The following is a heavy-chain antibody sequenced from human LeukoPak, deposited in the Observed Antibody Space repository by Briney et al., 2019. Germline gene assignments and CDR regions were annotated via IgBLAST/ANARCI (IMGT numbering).Heavy chain of an antibody. CDR1: GFTFSSYA. J-gene: IGHJ4*02. Sequence: GGSLRLSCATSGFTFSSYAMSWVRQAPGKGLEWVSAISGSGGNTYYADSVKGRFTISRDNSKNTLYLQMNSLRAEDTAVYYCARTYYYGSGSWNYFDYWGQGTLVTVSS. CDR2: ISGSGGNT. V-gene: IGHV3-23*01. CDR3: ARTYYYGSGSWNYFDY. D-gene: IGHD3-10*01.